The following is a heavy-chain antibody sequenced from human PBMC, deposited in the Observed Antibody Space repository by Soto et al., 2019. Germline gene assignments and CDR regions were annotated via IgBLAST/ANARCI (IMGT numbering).Heavy chain of an antibody. J-gene: IGHJ6*02. Sequence: QVQLVESGGGVVQPGRSLRLSCAASGFTFSSYAMHWVRQAPGKGLEGVAVISYDGSNKYYADSVKGRFTISRDNSKNTLYLQMNSLRAEDTAVYYCARDTGQLRSFYYYYGMDVWGQGTTVTVSS. D-gene: IGHD2-2*01. CDR1: GFTFSSYA. CDR3: ARDTGQLRSFYYYYGMDV. CDR2: ISYDGSNK. V-gene: IGHV3-30-3*01.